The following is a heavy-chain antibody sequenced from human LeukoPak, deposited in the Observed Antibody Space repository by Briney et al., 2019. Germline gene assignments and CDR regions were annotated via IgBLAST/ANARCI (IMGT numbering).Heavy chain of an antibody. J-gene: IGHJ4*02. Sequence: GASVKVSCKASGYTFTSYALHWVRQAPGQRLEWMGWVNAGNGNTKYSQKFQGRVTITRDTSASTAYMELSSLRSEDTAVYYCASGIIYYYDSSGSLNYWGQGTLVTVSS. CDR2: VNAGNGNT. CDR3: ASGIIYYYDSSGSLNY. CDR1: GYTFTSYA. V-gene: IGHV1-3*01. D-gene: IGHD3-22*01.